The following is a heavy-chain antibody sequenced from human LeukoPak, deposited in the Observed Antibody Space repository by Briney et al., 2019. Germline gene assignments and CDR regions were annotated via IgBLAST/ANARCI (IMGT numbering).Heavy chain of an antibody. CDR2: ISWDGGST. D-gene: IGHD5-18*01. V-gene: IGHV3-20*01. CDR3: VFSSYGPYLYGINI. CDR1: GFTFDDCG. J-gene: IGHJ3*02. Sequence: GGSLRLSCAASGFTFDDCGMNWVRQAPGGGLEWVSGISWDGGSTSYADSVKGRFTISRDNAKNSLYLQMNNLRAEDTAFYHCVFSSYGPYLYGINIWGHGTMVTVSS.